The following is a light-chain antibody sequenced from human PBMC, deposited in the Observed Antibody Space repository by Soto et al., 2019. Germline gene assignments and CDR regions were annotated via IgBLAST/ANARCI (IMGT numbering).Light chain of an antibody. CDR2: GNS. CDR3: QSYDSSLSAHVV. V-gene: IGLV1-40*01. J-gene: IGLJ2*01. Sequence: QSVLTQPPSVSGAPGQRVTIPCTGSSSNIGAGYDVHWYQQLPGTAPKVLIYGNSNRPSGVPDRFSGSKSGTSASLAITGLQALDEANYYCQSYDSSLSAHVVFGGGTKLTVL. CDR1: SSNIGAGYD.